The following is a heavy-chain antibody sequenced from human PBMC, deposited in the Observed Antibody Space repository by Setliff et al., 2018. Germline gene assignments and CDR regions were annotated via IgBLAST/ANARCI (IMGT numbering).Heavy chain of an antibody. CDR1: GYTFTNYD. J-gene: IGHJ4*02. D-gene: IGHD3-22*01. V-gene: IGHV1-18*01. Sequence: GASVKVSCKTSGYTFTNYDITWVRQAPEQGLEWMGWINNYSFKTNYPQKFLGRVTVTTDTSTGTAYMELGSLTSDDTAIYYCARINFYVSSGYYYAPDYWGPGTLVTVSS. CDR3: ARINFYVSSGYYYAPDY. CDR2: INNYSFKT.